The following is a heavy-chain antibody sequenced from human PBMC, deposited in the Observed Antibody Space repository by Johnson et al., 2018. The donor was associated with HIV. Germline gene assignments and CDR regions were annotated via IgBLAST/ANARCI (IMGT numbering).Heavy chain of an antibody. J-gene: IGHJ3*02. CDR2: IHHDGSEK. CDR3: VRDLPYCSGGFCQTDGFDI. D-gene: IGHD2-15*01. V-gene: IGHV3-7*05. Sequence: VQLVESGGGLVQPGGSRRLSCAASGFMFGTYWMSWVRHGPGKGLEWVGNIHHDGSEKYYVGSVKGRFTISRDNTKNSLYLQMNSLRVEDTAVYYCVRDLPYCSGGFCQTDGFDIWGQGTMVTASS. CDR1: GFMFGTYW.